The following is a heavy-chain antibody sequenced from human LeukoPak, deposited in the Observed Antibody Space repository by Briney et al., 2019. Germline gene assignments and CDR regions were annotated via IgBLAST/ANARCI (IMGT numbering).Heavy chain of an antibody. V-gene: IGHV4-39*05. CDR2: IYYSRST. CDR3: ATVTRVTFFVY. CDR1: GGSISSSSYY. D-gene: IGHD4-17*01. J-gene: IGHJ4*02. Sequence: SETPSLTCTVSGGSISSSSYYWGWIRQPPGKGLEWIGSIYYSRSTYYNPSLKSRVTISVDTSKNQFSLKLSAQTAADTAVYYCATVTRVTFFVYWGQGTLVTVSS.